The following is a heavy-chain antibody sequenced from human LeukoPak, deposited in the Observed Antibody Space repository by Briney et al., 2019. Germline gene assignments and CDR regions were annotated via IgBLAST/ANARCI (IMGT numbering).Heavy chain of an antibody. Sequence: GGSLRLSCAASGFTFSRYRMSWVRQAPGKGLEWVANIKQDGREKHYVDSVKGRLTISRDNAKNSLYLQMNSLRAEDTAVYYCARSFGVVIMAEFDYWGQGTLVTVSS. D-gene: IGHD3-3*01. CDR2: IKQDGREK. V-gene: IGHV3-7*01. CDR1: GFTFSRYR. CDR3: ARSFGVVIMAEFDY. J-gene: IGHJ4*02.